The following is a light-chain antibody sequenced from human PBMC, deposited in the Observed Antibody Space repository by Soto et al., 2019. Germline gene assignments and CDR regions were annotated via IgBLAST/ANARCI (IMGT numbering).Light chain of an antibody. CDR2: RAS. CDR3: QQYAKWPLT. Sequence: EVVMTQSPATLSVSPGERTSLSCRASQSVGSNLGWYQQKPGQAPRLLIYRASTRATGIPARFSGSRSGTEFTLTISSLQSEDIAVYYCQQYAKWPLTFGGGTKVEIK. V-gene: IGKV3-15*01. J-gene: IGKJ4*01. CDR1: QSVGSN.